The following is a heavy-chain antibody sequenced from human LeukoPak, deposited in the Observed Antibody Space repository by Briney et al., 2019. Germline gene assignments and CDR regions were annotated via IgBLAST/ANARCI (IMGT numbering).Heavy chain of an antibody. J-gene: IGHJ2*01. CDR3: ARLPSWYFDL. V-gene: IGHV4-59*02. Sequence: SETLSLTCTVSGGSVSSYYWNWIRQPPGKGLEWIGYIYYSGNTSYNPSLKSRVTISVDTSKNQFSLKLSSVTAADTAVYYCARLPSWYFDLWGRGTLVTVSS. CDR2: IYYSGNT. CDR1: GGSVSSYY. D-gene: IGHD2-2*01.